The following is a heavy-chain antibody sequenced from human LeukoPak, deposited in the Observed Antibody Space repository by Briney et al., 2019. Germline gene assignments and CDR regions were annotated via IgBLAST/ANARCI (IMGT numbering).Heavy chain of an antibody. V-gene: IGHV3-23*01. J-gene: IGHJ4*02. D-gene: IGHD4-11*01. CDR2: IGRNIGAT. CDR3: AKGRYHDFDYMFFDY. Sequence: GASLRLSREACGFTPWGYERSCGPEAPGKGLEWVSAIGRNIGATYYADSVKGRFTISRDDSRNTVSLHMNYLRVDDTTVYYCAKGRYHDFDYMFFDYWGQETLASVST. CDR1: GFTPWGYE.